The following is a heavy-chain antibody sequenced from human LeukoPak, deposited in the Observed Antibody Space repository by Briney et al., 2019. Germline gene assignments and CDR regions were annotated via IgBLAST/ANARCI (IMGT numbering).Heavy chain of an antibody. Sequence: ASVKVSCKASDYTFTSYGISWVRQAPGQGLEWMGWISAYNGNTNYAQKLQGRVTMTTDTSTSTAYMELRSLRSDDTAVYYCARDQHEIVVVPAAVDFDYWGQGTLVTVSS. V-gene: IGHV1-18*01. CDR2: ISAYNGNT. CDR1: DYTFTSYG. J-gene: IGHJ4*02. CDR3: ARDQHEIVVVPAAVDFDY. D-gene: IGHD2-2*01.